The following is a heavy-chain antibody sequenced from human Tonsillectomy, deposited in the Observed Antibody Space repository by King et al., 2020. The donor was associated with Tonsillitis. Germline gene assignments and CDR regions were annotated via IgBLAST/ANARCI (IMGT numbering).Heavy chain of an antibody. Sequence: VQLVESGGGLVQPGGSLRLSCAASGFTFSSYAMSWVRQAPGKGLEWVSAISGSGGSTYYADSVKGRFTISRDNSKNTLYLQMNSLRAEDTAVYYCAKDLQEYSSSFDYFDYWGQGTLVTVSS. CDR2: ISGSGGST. CDR3: AKDLQEYSSSFDYFDY. J-gene: IGHJ4*02. D-gene: IGHD6-13*01. V-gene: IGHV3-23*04. CDR1: GFTFSSYA.